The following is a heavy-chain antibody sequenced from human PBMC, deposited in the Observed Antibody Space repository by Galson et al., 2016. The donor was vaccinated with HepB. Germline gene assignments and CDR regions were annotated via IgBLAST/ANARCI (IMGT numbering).Heavy chain of an antibody. CDR2: ISSDAVTT. CDR1: GFTFSSYA. Sequence: SLRLSCAASGFTFSSYAMHWVRQAPGKGLEYVSAISSDAVTTYYADSVKGRFTISRENSKNTLYLQMSGLRAEDTAVYYCVTQYGVDVWGPGIRLTVSS. CDR3: VTQYGVDV. V-gene: IGHV3-64D*09. J-gene: IGHJ6*02.